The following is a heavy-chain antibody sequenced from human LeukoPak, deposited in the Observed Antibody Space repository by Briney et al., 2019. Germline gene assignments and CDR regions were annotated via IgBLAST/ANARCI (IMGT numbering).Heavy chain of an antibody. V-gene: IGHV3-23*01. CDR1: GFIFSSYD. Sequence: VASLRLSCVGSGFIFSSYDMGWVRQAPGKGLEWVSSISRAGDRTYYEDSVKGRFTISRDNSRNTMYLQMNSLRAEDTAVYYCARGESFAFDVWGQGTMVTVSS. CDR2: ISRAGDRT. J-gene: IGHJ3*01. CDR3: ARGESFAFDV.